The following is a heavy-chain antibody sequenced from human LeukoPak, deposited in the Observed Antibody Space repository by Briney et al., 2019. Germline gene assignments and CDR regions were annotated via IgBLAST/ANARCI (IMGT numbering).Heavy chain of an antibody. J-gene: IGHJ4*02. D-gene: IGHD6-13*01. CDR3: ARVGGSWYLRLGQ. Sequence: GGSLRLSCAASGFTFSSYAMSWVRQAPGKGLEWVSTISDSGGDTYYADSVKGRFTISRDNSKNTLYLQMNSLRAEDTAVYYCARVGGSWYLRLGQWGQGTLVTVSS. CDR1: GFTFSSYA. CDR2: ISDSGGDT. V-gene: IGHV3-23*01.